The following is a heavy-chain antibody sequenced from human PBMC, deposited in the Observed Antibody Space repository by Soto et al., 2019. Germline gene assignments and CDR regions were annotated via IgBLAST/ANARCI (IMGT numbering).Heavy chain of an antibody. CDR2: INPSDGST. V-gene: IGHV1-46*01. D-gene: IGHD1-26*01. J-gene: IGHJ4*02. CDR3: ARERSEQFDY. CDR1: GYTFTHYF. Sequence: QVQLVQSGAEVRKPGASVKLSCKASGYTFTHYFFHWVRQAPGQVLEWRGMINPSDGSTSYTQDLQGRVTMTKDTSTSTVYMDLSSLKSEDTAVYYCARERSEQFDYWGQRTLVTVSS.